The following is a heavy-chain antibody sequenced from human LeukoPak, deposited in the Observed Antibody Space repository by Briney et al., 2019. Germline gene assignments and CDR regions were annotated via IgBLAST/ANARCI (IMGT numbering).Heavy chain of an antibody. Sequence: GESLRLSCAASGFTFSSYAMGWVRQAPGKGLEWVSAIIGSGGYTYYADSVKGRFTISRDNSKNTLSLQMDSLRAEDTAVYYCVKLRGIYLDFDYWGQGTLVTVSS. V-gene: IGHV3-23*01. D-gene: IGHD1-26*01. CDR3: VKLRGIYLDFDY. CDR2: IIGSGGYT. J-gene: IGHJ4*02. CDR1: GFTFSSYA.